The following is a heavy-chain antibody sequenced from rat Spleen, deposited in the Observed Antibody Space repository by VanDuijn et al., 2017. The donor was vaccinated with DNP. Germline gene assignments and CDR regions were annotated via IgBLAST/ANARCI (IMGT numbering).Heavy chain of an antibody. J-gene: IGHJ4*01. CDR1: GVSLTTYG. CDR2: ISSGGNP. CDR3: ARSLATVAPTGAMDA. V-gene: IGHV2S12*01. Sequence: QVQLRESGPGLVQPSQILSLTCTVSGVSLTTYGINWVRQPPWKGLEWIAAISSGGNPYSKSALKSRLSISRDTSKSQVFLKMNSVQSEDTAMYFCARSLATVAPTGAMDAWGQGISVTVSS. D-gene: IGHD1-3*01.